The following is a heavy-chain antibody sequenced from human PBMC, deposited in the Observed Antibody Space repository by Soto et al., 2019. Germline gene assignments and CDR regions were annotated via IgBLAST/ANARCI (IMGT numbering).Heavy chain of an antibody. D-gene: IGHD1-26*01. V-gene: IGHV4-39*01. CDR3: ARQGLEWELLHDHFDY. Sequence: ETLSLTCPVSGGSISSSSYYWGWIRQPPGKGLEWIGSIYYSGSTYYNPSLKSRVTISVDTSKNQFSLKLSSVTAADTAVYYCARQGLEWELLHDHFDYWGQGTMVT. J-gene: IGHJ4*02. CDR2: IYYSGST. CDR1: GGSISSSSYY.